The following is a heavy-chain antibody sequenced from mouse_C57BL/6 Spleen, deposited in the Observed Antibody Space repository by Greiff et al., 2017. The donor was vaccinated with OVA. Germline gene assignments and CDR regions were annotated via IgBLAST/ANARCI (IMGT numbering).Heavy chain of an antibody. D-gene: IGHD2-3*01. Sequence: QVQLQHPGAELVRPGSSVKLSCKASGYTFTSYWMHWVKQRPIQGLEWIGNIDPSDSETHYNQKFKDKATLTVDKSSSTAYMQLSSLTSEDSAVYYCARDDGYWFAYWGQGTLVTVSA. CDR2: IDPSDSET. CDR1: GYTFTSYW. CDR3: ARDDGYWFAY. V-gene: IGHV1-52*01. J-gene: IGHJ3*01.